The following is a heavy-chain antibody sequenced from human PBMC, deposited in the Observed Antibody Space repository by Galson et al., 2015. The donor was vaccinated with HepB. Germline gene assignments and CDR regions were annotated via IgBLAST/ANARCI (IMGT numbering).Heavy chain of an antibody. CDR1: GFALSGYS. J-gene: IGHJ4*02. V-gene: IGHV3-74*01. CDR2: INREGSAT. CDR3: VRGGSVGAILLYFDS. Sequence: SLRLSCAASGFALSGYSMHWVRQVPGKGPVWVSRINREGSATNYADSVKGRFTISRDNTKNTLYLQMNSLGVDDTAVYYCVRGGSVGAILLYFDSWGQGTLVTVSS. D-gene: IGHD2-15*01.